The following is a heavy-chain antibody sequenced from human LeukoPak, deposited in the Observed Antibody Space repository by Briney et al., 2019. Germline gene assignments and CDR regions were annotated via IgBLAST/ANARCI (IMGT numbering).Heavy chain of an antibody. D-gene: IGHD4-17*01. CDR2: IYYSGST. Sequence: SETLSLTCTVSGGSISSYYWSWIRQPPGKGLEWIGYIYYSGSTNYNPSLKSRVTISVDTSKNQFSLKLSSVTAADTVVYYCARVATVTTRAPYNWFDPWGQGTLVTVSS. V-gene: IGHV4-59*01. J-gene: IGHJ5*02. CDR3: ARVATVTTRAPYNWFDP. CDR1: GGSISSYY.